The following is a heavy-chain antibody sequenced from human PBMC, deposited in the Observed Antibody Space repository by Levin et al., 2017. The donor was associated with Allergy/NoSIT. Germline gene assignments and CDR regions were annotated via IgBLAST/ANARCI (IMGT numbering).Heavy chain of an antibody. V-gene: IGHV3-33*01. D-gene: IGHD6-13*01. J-gene: IGHJ3*02. CDR3: AREGSYYSSSWYLAEDAFDI. CDR2: IWYDGSNK. CDR1: GFTFSSYG. Sequence: GGSLRLSCAASGFTFSSYGMHWVRQAPGKGLEWVAVIWYDGSNKYYADSVKGRFTISRDNSKNTLYLQMNSLRAEDTAVYYCAREGSYYSSSWYLAEDAFDIWGQGTMVTVSS.